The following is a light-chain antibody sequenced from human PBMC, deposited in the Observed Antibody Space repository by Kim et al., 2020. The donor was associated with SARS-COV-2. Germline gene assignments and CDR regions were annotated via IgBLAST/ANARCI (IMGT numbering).Light chain of an antibody. Sequence: VGHTLNITYRASQSLRNDLNWYPQKPEKAPKLLFYTATSLQGGVPSRFSGSGSGTDFTLPISSMQPEDFATYYCQLSYSPPPTFGQGTKV. CDR1: QSLRND. CDR2: TAT. J-gene: IGKJ1*01. V-gene: IGKV1-39*01. CDR3: QLSYSPPPT.